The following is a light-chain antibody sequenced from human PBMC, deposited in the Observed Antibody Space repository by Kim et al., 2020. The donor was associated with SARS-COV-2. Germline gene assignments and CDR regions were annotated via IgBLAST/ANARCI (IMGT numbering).Light chain of an antibody. Sequence: VSPGQTASISCSGDNLGNKHTSWYQQKPGQSPVLVIYQDTKRPSGIPERFSGSNSGNTATLTISGTQAMDEADYYCQAWDSSTVVFGGGTQLTVL. J-gene: IGLJ2*01. CDR3: QAWDSSTVV. V-gene: IGLV3-1*01. CDR2: QDT. CDR1: NLGNKH.